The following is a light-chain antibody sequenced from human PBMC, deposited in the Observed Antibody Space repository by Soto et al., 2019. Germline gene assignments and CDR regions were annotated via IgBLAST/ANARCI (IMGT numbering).Light chain of an antibody. V-gene: IGKV1-39*01. J-gene: IGKJ5*01. CDR3: QQSYITPIT. Sequence: DIQLTQSPSSLSASVGETITVTCRANQSITKSLNWYQKKPGAAPRLLIRAASGLHSGVPSRFSGSGSGTDFTLTISSLEPDDLATYYCQQSYITPITFGQGTRLEIK. CDR2: AAS. CDR1: QSITKS.